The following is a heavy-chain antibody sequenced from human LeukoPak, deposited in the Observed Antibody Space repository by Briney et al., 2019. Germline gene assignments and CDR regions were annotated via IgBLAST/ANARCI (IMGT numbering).Heavy chain of an antibody. CDR2: IYSGGSA. J-gene: IGHJ4*02. Sequence: GGSLRLSCAVSGFTVSNNYMSWVRQAPGKGLEWGSVIYSGGSAYYADSVKGRFTISRDNSKNTLYLQMNSLRAEDTAVYYCARGYAAGIDYWGQGTLVTVPS. V-gene: IGHV3-53*01. D-gene: IGHD3-10*01. CDR3: ARGYAAGIDY. CDR1: GFTVSNNY.